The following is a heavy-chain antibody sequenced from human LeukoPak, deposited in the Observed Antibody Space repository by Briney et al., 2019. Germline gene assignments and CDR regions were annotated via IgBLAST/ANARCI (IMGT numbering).Heavy chain of an antibody. CDR1: GYTFSSHD. CDR2: MNPETGDT. V-gene: IGHV1-8*03. CDR3: ARGGAFYQDTSGCLDS. J-gene: IGHJ4*02. D-gene: IGHD3-22*01. Sequence: ASVKVSCRASGYTFSSHDMLWVRQATGQGLEWMGWMNPETGDTGYTQTLQGRISITWNTSISTAYMELSGLGSEDTAVYYCARGGAFYQDTSGCLDSWGQGTLVTVSS.